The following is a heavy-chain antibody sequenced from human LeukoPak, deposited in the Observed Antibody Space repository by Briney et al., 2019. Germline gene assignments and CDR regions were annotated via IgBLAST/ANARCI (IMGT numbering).Heavy chain of an antibody. D-gene: IGHD3-22*01. CDR1: GFTFSSYG. CDR2: IRYDGSNK. CDR3: AKEEAYYYDSSGYHYRMLDY. V-gene: IGHV3-30*02. Sequence: GGSLRLSCAASGFTFSSYGMHWVRQAPGKGLERVAFIRYDGSNKYYADSVKGRFTISRDNSKNTLYLQMNSLRAEDTAVYYCAKEEAYYYDSSGYHYRMLDYWGQGTLVTVSS. J-gene: IGHJ4*02.